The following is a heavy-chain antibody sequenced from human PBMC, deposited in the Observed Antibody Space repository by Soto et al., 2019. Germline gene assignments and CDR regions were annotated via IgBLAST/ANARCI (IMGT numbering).Heavy chain of an antibody. Sequence: QVQLVQSGAEVKKPGASVKVSCKAPGYTFTSYGISWVRQAPGQGLEWMGWISAYNGNTNYAQKLQGRVTMTTDTSTITVYMELRSLRSDDTAVYYCARASGSIYWFDPCGQGTLVTVSS. D-gene: IGHD1-26*01. V-gene: IGHV1-18*01. CDR3: ARASGSIYWFDP. CDR2: ISAYNGNT. J-gene: IGHJ5*02. CDR1: GYTFTSYG.